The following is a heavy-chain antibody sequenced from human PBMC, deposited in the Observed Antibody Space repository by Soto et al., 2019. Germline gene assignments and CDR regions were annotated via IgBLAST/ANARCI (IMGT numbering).Heavy chain of an antibody. Sequence: ASVKVSCKTSGYTFTSYYLHWVRQAPGQRLEWMGWINAGNGNTKYSQKFQGRVTITRDTSASTAYMELSSLRSEDTAVYYCAKDLGGWLEDWGQGALVRVTS. CDR3: AKDLGGWLED. J-gene: IGHJ4*02. D-gene: IGHD6-19*01. CDR1: GYTFTSYY. CDR2: INAGNGNT. V-gene: IGHV1-3*01.